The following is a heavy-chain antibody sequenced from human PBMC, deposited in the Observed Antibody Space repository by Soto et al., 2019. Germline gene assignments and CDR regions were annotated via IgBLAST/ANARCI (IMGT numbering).Heavy chain of an antibody. CDR3: AREVGESEDY. D-gene: IGHD4-17*01. Sequence: SETLSLTCAVYVGSFSGYYWSWIRQPPGKGLEWIGEINHSGSTNYNPSLKSRVTISVDTSKNQFSLKLSSVTAADTAVYYCAREVGESEDYWGQGTLVTVSS. CDR2: INHSGST. CDR1: VGSFSGYY. V-gene: IGHV4-34*01. J-gene: IGHJ4*02.